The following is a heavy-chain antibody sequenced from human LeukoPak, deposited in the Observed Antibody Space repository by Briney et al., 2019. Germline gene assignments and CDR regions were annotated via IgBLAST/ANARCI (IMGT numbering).Heavy chain of an antibody. CDR3: AKDATLFGDQYFDY. D-gene: IGHD3-10*01. CDR2: TSYDGTTK. V-gene: IGHV3-30*18. Sequence: GGSLRLSCAASGFTFSSHGMHWVRQAPGKALEWVAVTSYDGTTKYYADSARGRFNISRDNSKNTLYLQMNSLRVDDTAVYYCAKDATLFGDQYFDYWGQGTLVIVSS. CDR1: GFTFSSHG. J-gene: IGHJ4*02.